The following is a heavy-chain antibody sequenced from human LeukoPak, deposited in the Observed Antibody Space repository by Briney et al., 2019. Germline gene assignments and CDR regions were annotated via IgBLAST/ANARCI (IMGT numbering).Heavy chain of an antibody. Sequence: SETLSLTCTVSGGSISSYYWSWIRQPPGKGLEWIGYIYYSGNTYYNPYNPSLTSRVTMSVDTSKNQFSLKLDSVTEIDTAMYYCARNQAVAANRGAFDIWGQGTMVAVSS. V-gene: IGHV4-59*04. D-gene: IGHD6-19*01. CDR1: GGSISSYY. CDR2: IYYSGNT. CDR3: ARNQAVAANRGAFDI. J-gene: IGHJ3*02.